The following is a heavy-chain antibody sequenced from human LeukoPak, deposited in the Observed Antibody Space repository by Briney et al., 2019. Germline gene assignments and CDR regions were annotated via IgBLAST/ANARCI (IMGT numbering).Heavy chain of an antibody. CDR2: ISQSGST. J-gene: IGHJ4*02. CDR1: GGSISSSNW. D-gene: IGHD3-22*01. CDR3: ARAGRYYDSTGYYWYFDF. Sequence: SVTLSLTCAVSGGSISSSNWWSWVRQPPEKGLEWNGEISQSGSTNYNPSLKSRVTMSVDKSKNQFSLKLTSVTAADTAVYYCARAGRYYDSTGYYWYFDFWGQGTLVTVSS. V-gene: IGHV4-4*02.